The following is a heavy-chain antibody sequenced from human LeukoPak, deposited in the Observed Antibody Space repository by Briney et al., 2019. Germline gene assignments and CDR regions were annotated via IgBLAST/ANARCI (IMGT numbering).Heavy chain of an antibody. D-gene: IGHD3-10*01. V-gene: IGHV4-31*03. CDR2: IYYSGST. CDR1: GGSISSGGYY. CDR3: ARGLWPTRYFDY. J-gene: IGHJ4*02. Sequence: SETMSLTRTVSGGSISSGGYYWSWIRQHPGKGLEWIGYIYYSGSTYYNPSLKSRVTISVDTSKNQFSLKLSSVTAADTAVYYCARGLWPTRYFDYWGQGTLVTVSS.